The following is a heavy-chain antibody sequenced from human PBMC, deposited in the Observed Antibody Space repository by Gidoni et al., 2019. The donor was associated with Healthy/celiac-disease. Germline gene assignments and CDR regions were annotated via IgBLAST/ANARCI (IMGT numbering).Heavy chain of an antibody. Sequence: QVQLQQWGAGLLKPSETLSLTCAVYGGSFSGYYWSWIRQPPGKGLEWIGEINHSGSTNYNPSLKSRVTISVDTSKNQFSLKLSSVTAADTAVYYCCSRFLEWELDYWGQGTLVTVSS. CDR1: GGSFSGYY. CDR3: CSRFLEWELDY. J-gene: IGHJ4*02. CDR2: INHSGST. V-gene: IGHV4-34*01. D-gene: IGHD3-3*01.